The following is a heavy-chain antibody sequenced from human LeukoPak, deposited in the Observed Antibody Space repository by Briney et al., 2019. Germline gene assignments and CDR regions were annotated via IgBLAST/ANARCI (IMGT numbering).Heavy chain of an antibody. J-gene: IGHJ3*02. D-gene: IGHD4-4*01. V-gene: IGHV4-59*01. CDR2: IYYSGST. CDR1: GGSISSYY. Sequence: SETLSLTCTVSGGSISSYYWSWIRQPPGKGLEWIGYIYYSGSTNYYPSLKSRVTISLDTSKNQFSLKLTSVTAADTAIYYCARVGGMTTINNAAFDIWGQGTMVTVSS. CDR3: ARVGGMTTINNAAFDI.